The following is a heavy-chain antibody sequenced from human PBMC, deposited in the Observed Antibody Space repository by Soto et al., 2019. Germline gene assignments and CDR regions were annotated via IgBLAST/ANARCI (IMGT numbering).Heavy chain of an antibody. CDR1: GYIFANYY. Sequence: QVQLVQSGAEVKEPGASVKVLCKASGYIFANYYMHWVRQAPGQGLEWMAIINPYGGSTNYAQNFQGRLTLTSDTSTRTVYMELSSLRSEDTSVYYCARDLIRDDRWGQGTLVTVSS. CDR2: INPYGGST. J-gene: IGHJ4*02. V-gene: IGHV1-46*01. CDR3: ARDLIRDDR.